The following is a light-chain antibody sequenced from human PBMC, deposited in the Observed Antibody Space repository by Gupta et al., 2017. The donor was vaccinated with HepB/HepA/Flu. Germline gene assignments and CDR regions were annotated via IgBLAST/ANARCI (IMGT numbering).Light chain of an antibody. J-gene: IGKJ4*01. V-gene: IGKV3-11*01. Sequence: EIVLTQSPATLSLSPGERATLSCRASQSVGSYLAWYQQKPGQAPRLLIYDASNRATGIPARFSGSGSGTDFTLKISSLEPEDFAVYYCQQRSNWPLTFGGGTXVEIK. CDR3: QQRSNWPLT. CDR1: QSVGSY. CDR2: DAS.